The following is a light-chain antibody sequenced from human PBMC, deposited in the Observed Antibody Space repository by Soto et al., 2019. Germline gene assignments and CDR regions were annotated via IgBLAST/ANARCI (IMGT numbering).Light chain of an antibody. CDR2: GIS. Sequence: RQSVNSNYLAWYQQKPGQAPRLLIYGISKRATDIPDRFSGSGSGTEFTLPHRSLLPGDFVTYYWQHHAQWLIAFPQGTRLEIK. V-gene: IGKV3-20*01. CDR1: QSVNSNY. CDR3: QHHAQWLIA. J-gene: IGKJ5*01.